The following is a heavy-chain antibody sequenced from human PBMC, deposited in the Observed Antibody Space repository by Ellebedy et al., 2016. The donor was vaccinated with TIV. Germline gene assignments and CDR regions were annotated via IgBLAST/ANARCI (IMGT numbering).Heavy chain of an antibody. Sequence: GESLKISCAASGFIFSAYGMHWVRQAPGRGLEWVAGIRYDGDGSYKYYADSVKGRFIISRDNSENTLYLQMNSLIPEDTAVYYCAKVDVLGADRGYFDYWGQGTLVTVSS. CDR1: GFIFSAYG. J-gene: IGHJ4*02. D-gene: IGHD1-26*01. CDR2: IRYDGDGSYK. V-gene: IGHV3-30*18. CDR3: AKVDVLGADRGYFDY.